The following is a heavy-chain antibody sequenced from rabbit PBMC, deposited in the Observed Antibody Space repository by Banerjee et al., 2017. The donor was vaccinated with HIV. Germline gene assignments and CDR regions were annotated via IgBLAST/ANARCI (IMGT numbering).Heavy chain of an antibody. J-gene: IGHJ6*01. V-gene: IGHV1S45*01. Sequence: QEQLEESGGDLVKPGASLTLTCTASGFSFSSNYWICWVRQAPGKGLEWIGCINTGSSGSTYYATWVNGRFTISLDNAQNTVFLQMTSLTAADTATYFCARGSGDAGYGCDQWGPGTLVTVS. CDR1: GFSFSSNYW. D-gene: IGHD6-1*01. CDR2: INTGSSGST. CDR3: ARGSGDAGYGCDQ.